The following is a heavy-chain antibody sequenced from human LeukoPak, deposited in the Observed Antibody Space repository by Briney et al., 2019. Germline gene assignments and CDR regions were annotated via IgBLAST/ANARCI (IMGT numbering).Heavy chain of an antibody. Sequence: PGGSLRLSCAASGFTFSSYAMSWVRQAPGKGLEWVSAISGSGGSTYYADSVKGRFTISRDNAKNSLYLQMNSLRAEDTAVYYCARGTMIPRGAFDIWGQGTMVTVSS. J-gene: IGHJ3*02. V-gene: IGHV3-23*01. CDR3: ARGTMIPRGAFDI. CDR1: GFTFSSYA. CDR2: ISGSGGST. D-gene: IGHD3-22*01.